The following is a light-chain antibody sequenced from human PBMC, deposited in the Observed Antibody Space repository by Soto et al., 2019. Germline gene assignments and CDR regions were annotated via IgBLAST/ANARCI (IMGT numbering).Light chain of an antibody. Sequence: QSVLTQPASVSGSPGQSITISCTGTSSDVGGYNYVSWYQQHPGKAPKLMIYEVSNRPSGVSNRFSGSKSGNTASLTISGLQAEDEADYYCSSYTTFSAPVVFGGGTKLTVL. CDR1: SSDVGGYNY. CDR3: SSYTTFSAPVV. CDR2: EVS. J-gene: IGLJ2*01. V-gene: IGLV2-14*01.